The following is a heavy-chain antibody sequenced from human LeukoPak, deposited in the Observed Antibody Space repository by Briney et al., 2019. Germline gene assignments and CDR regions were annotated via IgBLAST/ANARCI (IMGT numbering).Heavy chain of an antibody. CDR3: ARATMSYYYYYMDV. J-gene: IGHJ6*03. D-gene: IGHD3-22*01. CDR1: GFTFSSYW. Sequence: GGSLRLSCAAPGFTFSSYWMSWVRQAPGKGLEWVANIKQDGSEKYYVDSVKGRFTISRDNAKNSLYLQMNSLRAEDTAVYYCARATMSYYYYYMDVWGKGTTVTVSS. V-gene: IGHV3-7*04. CDR2: IKQDGSEK.